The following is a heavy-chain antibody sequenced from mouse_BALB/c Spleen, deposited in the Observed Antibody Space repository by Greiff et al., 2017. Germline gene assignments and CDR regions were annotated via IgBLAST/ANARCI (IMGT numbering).Heavy chain of an antibody. D-gene: IGHD4-1*01. J-gene: IGHJ2*01. CDR3: NWVDY. CDR1: GFNIKDYY. V-gene: IGHV14-4*02. Sequence: VHVKQSGAELVRSGASVKLSCTASGFNIKDYYMHWVKQRPEQGLEWIGWIDPENGDTEYAPKFQGKATMTADTSSNTAYLQLSSLTSEDTAVYYCNWVDYWGQGTTLTVSS. CDR2: IDPENGDT.